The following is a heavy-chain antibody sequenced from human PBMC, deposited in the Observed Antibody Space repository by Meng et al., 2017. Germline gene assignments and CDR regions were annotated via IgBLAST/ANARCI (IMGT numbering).Heavy chain of an antibody. CDR2: IIPIFGTA. Sequence: VRLVQPGVQVQKPGSSVKVPCKASGGTFSSYAISWVRQAPGKGLEWMGGIIPIFGTANYAQKFQGRVTITADKSTSTAYMELSSLRSEDTAVYYCARVGTTDAFWGQGTLVTSPQ. CDR3: ARVGTTDAF. V-gene: IGHV1-69*06. J-gene: IGHJ4*02. D-gene: IGHD2-2*01. CDR1: GGTFSSYA.